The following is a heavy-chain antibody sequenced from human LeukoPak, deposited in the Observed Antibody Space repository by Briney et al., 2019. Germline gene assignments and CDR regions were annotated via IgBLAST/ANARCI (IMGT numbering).Heavy chain of an antibody. J-gene: IGHJ4*02. D-gene: IGHD4-17*01. V-gene: IGHV1-2*02. CDR1: RYTFTGYY. CDR2: INPNIGGT. Sequence: ASVTVSCKASRYTFTGYYMHWVRQAPGQGLEWMGWINPNIGGTNYAQKFQGRVPITRDTPITTAYMELSRLRSDDTAVYFCARDYGDYRMYYFENWGEGTLVTVSS. CDR3: ARDYGDYRMYYFEN.